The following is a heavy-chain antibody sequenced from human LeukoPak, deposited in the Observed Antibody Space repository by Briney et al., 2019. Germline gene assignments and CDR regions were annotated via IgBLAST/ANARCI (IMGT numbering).Heavy chain of an antibody. V-gene: IGHV4-59*01. CDR3: ARAGIAVAAPDY. J-gene: IGHJ4*02. CDR2: IYYSGST. D-gene: IGHD6-19*01. Sequence: SETLSLTCTVSGGSISSYYWSWIRQPPGKGLEWIGYIYYSGSTNYNPSLKSRVTISVDTSKNQFSLKLSSVTAADTAVYYRARAGIAVAAPDYWGQGTLVTVSS. CDR1: GGSISSYY.